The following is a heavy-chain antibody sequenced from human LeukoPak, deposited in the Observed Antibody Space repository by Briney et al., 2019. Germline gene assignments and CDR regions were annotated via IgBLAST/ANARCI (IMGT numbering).Heavy chain of an antibody. J-gene: IGHJ4*02. CDR2: ISGSSYI. D-gene: IGHD3-22*01. CDR3: ARVLTDYYDSSGYFDY. V-gene: IGHV3-21*01. Sequence: PGGSLRLSCTASGFTFSGYSMNWVRQAPGKGLEWVSSISGSSYIYYADSVKGRFTISRDNAKNSLFLQMNSLRAEDTAVYYCARVLTDYYDSSGYFDYWGQGTLVTVSS. CDR1: GFTFSGYS.